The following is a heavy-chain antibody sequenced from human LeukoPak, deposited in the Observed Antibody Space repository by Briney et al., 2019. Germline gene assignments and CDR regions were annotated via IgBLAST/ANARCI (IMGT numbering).Heavy chain of an antibody. Sequence: SETLSLTCTVSGGSISSYYWSWIRQPAGKGLEWIGRIYTSGSTNYNPSLESRVTMSVDTSKNQFSLKLSSVTAADTAVYYCARGPRRYGSGSYFDYWGQGTLVTVSS. CDR3: ARGPRRYGSGSYFDY. V-gene: IGHV4-4*07. CDR1: GGSISSYY. CDR2: IYTSGST. D-gene: IGHD3-10*01. J-gene: IGHJ4*02.